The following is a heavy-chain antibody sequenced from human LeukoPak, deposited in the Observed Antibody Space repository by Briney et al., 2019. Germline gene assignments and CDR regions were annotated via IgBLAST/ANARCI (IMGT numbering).Heavy chain of an antibody. CDR3: AGDMAYYDILTGYYNNWFDP. V-gene: IGHV3-48*02. CDR2: ISSSSSTI. D-gene: IGHD3-9*01. J-gene: IGHJ5*02. Sequence: PGGSLRHSCAASGFTFSSYSMNWVRQAPGKGLEWVSYISSSSSTIYYADSVKGRFTISRDNAKNSLYLQMNSLRDEDTAVYYCAGDMAYYDILTGYYNNWFDPWGQGTLVTVSS. CDR1: GFTFSSYS.